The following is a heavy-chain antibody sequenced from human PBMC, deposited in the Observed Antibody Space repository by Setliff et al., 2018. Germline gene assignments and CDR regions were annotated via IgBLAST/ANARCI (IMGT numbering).Heavy chain of an antibody. D-gene: IGHD5-12*01. J-gene: IGHJ5*02. CDR3: ARGRRDGYKGGFEP. V-gene: IGHV5-51*01. Sequence: PGESLKISCKASGYIFTNYWIGWVRQMPGKGLEWMGVIYPGDSDTRYSPSFQGQVTISADKSINTAYLQWSSLKASDTAMYYCARGRRDGYKGGFEPLGQGTLVTVSS. CDR2: IYPGDSDT. CDR1: GYIFTNYW.